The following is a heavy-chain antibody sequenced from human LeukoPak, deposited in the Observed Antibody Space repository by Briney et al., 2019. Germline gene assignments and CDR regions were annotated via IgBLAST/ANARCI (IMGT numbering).Heavy chain of an antibody. CDR3: ARFCSGGSCYYAIDY. Sequence: PGGSLRLSCAASGFTFSSYWMSWVRQAPGKGLEWVANIKQDGSEKYYVDSVKGRFTISRDNAKNSLYLQMNSLRAEDTAVYYCARFCSGGSCYYAIDYWGQGTPVTVSS. D-gene: IGHD2-15*01. V-gene: IGHV3-7*01. CDR2: IKQDGSEK. J-gene: IGHJ4*02. CDR1: GFTFSSYW.